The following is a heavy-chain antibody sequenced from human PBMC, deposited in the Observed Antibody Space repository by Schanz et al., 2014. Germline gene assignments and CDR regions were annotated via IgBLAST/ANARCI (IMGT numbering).Heavy chain of an antibody. J-gene: IGHJ4*02. Sequence: EVQLVESGGDLVQPGGSLRLSCSASGFTFSTFAMHWVRQAPGKGLEYISAISNNGDSTYYADSVKGRFTISRDNSKNTLFLQMSSLRAEDVAVYYCARKSLVSAHYDSWGQGTLVNVSS. V-gene: IGHV3-64D*06. CDR1: GFTFSTFA. D-gene: IGHD2-21*01. CDR3: ARKSLVSAHYDS. CDR2: ISNNGDST.